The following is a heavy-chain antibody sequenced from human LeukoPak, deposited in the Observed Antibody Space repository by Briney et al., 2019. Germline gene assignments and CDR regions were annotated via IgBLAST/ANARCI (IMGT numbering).Heavy chain of an antibody. CDR1: KFSVSSNY. V-gene: IGHV3-66*01. CDR3: STIDY. J-gene: IGHJ4*02. CDR2: IYSTGST. Sequence: PGGSLSFYCAASKFSVSSNYMTWVRQAPGKGLEWVSVIYSTGSTYYADFVKGRFTISSANSKNTLYLQMNSLRAEDTAVYCCSTIDYWGQETLVTVSS.